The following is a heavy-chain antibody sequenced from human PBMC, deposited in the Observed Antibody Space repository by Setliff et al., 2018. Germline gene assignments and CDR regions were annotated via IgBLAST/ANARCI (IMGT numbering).Heavy chain of an antibody. CDR3: ARDPPTTNRRRAFDI. V-gene: IGHV4-31*03. J-gene: IGHJ3*02. CDR2: IYYSGST. Sequence: PSETLSLTCTVSGGSISSGGYYWSWIRQHPGKGLEWIGYIYYSGSTYYNPSLKSRVTISVDTSKNQFSLKLSSVTAADTAVYYCARDPPTTNRRRAFDIWGQGTRVTVSS. CDR1: GGSISSGGYY. D-gene: IGHD4-17*01.